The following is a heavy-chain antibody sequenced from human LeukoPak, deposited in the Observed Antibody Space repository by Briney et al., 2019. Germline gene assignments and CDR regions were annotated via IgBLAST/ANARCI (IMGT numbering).Heavy chain of an antibody. Sequence: SETLSLTCTVPGGSISSYYWSWIRQPPGKGLEWIGYIYYSGSTNYNPSLKSRVTISVDTSKNQFSLKLSSVTAADTAVYYCALLWFGGFDYWGQGTLVTVSS. CDR2: IYYSGST. CDR1: GGSISSYY. V-gene: IGHV4-59*01. D-gene: IGHD3-10*01. CDR3: ALLWFGGFDY. J-gene: IGHJ4*02.